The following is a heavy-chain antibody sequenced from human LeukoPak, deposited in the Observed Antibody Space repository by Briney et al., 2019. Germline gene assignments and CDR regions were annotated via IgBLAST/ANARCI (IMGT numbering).Heavy chain of an antibody. V-gene: IGHV3-30*04. Sequence: GGSLRLSCAASGFTFSSYAMHWVRQAPGKGLEWVAVISYDGSNKYYADSVKGRFTISRDNSKNTLYLQMNSLRAEDTAVYYCARGGVTHYFDYWGQGTLVTVSS. CDR1: GFTFSSYA. CDR2: ISYDGSNK. D-gene: IGHD3-10*01. CDR3: ARGGVTHYFDY. J-gene: IGHJ4*02.